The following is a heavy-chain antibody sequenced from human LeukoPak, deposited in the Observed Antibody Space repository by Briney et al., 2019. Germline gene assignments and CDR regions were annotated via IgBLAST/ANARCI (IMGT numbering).Heavy chain of an antibody. Sequence: GGSLRLSCAASGFTFSSYGMHWVRQAPGKGLEWVSVISNDGSNINYADSVKGRFTISRDNSKNTVWLQMNSLRVEDSAVYYCVKSDSLVGVPTYQYWGQGTLVTVSS. J-gene: IGHJ4*02. CDR2: ISNDGSNI. V-gene: IGHV3-30*18. CDR3: VKSDSLVGVPTYQY. CDR1: GFTFSSYG. D-gene: IGHD1-26*01.